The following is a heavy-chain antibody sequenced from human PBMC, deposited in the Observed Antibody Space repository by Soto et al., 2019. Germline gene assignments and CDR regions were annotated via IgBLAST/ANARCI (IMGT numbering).Heavy chain of an antibody. V-gene: IGHV4-31*03. J-gene: IGHJ4*02. Sequence: QVQLQESGPGLVKPSQTLSLTCTVSGGSINSGGYCWSWIRQHPGKGLDWIGCISYGGSTSYNPSLKSRVPISVGTSKNQFSLMLTSVSAADTAVYYCSRGILVWGQGALITVSS. CDR1: GGSINSGGYC. CDR3: SRGILV. CDR2: ISYGGST. D-gene: IGHD5-18*01.